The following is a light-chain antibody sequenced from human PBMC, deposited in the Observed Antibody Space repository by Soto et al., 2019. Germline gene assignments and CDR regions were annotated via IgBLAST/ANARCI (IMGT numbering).Light chain of an antibody. CDR2: DVS. V-gene: IGLV2-14*01. CDR3: SSFTGTSYV. J-gene: IGLJ1*01. CDR1: SSDVGGNNY. Sequence: QSVLTQPASVSGYPGRWITISCTGASSDVGGNNYVSWNQQYPGKAPKLMVCDVSNRPSGVSKRFSCSKSGNTASLTISGLQAEDEADYYCSSFTGTSYVFGTGTKVTVL.